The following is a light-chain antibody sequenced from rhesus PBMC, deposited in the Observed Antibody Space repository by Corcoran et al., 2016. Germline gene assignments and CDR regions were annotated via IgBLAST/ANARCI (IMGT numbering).Light chain of an antibody. CDR3: QQYSSSPFT. V-gene: IGKV1-22*01. J-gene: IGKJ3*01. Sequence: DIQMTQSPSSLSASVGDTVTITCRASQSISSWLAWYQQKPGKAPKLLIYKASSLQSGVPSRFSGSGSGTAFTLTISSLQSKDFATYYCQQYSSSPFTFGPGTKLAIK. CDR1: QSISSW. CDR2: KAS.